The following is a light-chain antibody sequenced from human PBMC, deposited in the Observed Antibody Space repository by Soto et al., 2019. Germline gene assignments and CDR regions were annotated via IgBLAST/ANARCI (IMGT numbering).Light chain of an antibody. CDR3: QQTYSAPPL. CDR1: QSIGTN. V-gene: IGKV1-39*01. CDR2: AVS. J-gene: IGKJ1*01. Sequence: DVLLTQSTSSLSASVGDLVTITXRASQSIGTNLNWYQQRPGKAPKLRIYAVSSLQSGVSSRFSGSGSGTDFTLSINSLQREDFATYYCQQTYSAPPLFGQGTKVDIK.